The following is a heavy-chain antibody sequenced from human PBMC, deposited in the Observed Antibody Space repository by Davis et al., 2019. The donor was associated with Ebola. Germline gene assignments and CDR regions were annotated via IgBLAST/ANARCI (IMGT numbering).Heavy chain of an antibody. V-gene: IGHV3-23*01. D-gene: IGHD1-26*01. Sequence: PGGSLRLSCAASGFTFSDNAMGWVRQAPGKGLEWVSNISGSGGSSYYADSVRGRFTISRDHSKKTLFLQMNNLRAEDTAVYYCAKGGGGYWAYFDYWGQGTLVTVSS. CDR1: GFTFSDNA. CDR2: ISGSGGSS. CDR3: AKGGGGYWAYFDY. J-gene: IGHJ4*02.